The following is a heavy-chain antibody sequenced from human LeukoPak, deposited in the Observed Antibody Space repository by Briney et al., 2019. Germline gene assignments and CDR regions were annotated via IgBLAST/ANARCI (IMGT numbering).Heavy chain of an antibody. CDR3: ARGGWQLL. J-gene: IGHJ4*02. Sequence: GGSLRLSCAACGFTFSSAAMSLFRQAPGKGLEWVSFIGVGGGNANYAGSVKGRFTISRDDSQNTLYLQMNSLRAEDTAVYYCARGGWQLLGGQGTLVTVSS. D-gene: IGHD3-10*01. CDR2: IGVGGGNA. CDR1: GFTFSSAA. V-gene: IGHV3-23*01.